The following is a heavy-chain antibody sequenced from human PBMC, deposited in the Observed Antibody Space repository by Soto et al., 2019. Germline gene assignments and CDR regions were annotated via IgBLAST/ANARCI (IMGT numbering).Heavy chain of an antibody. D-gene: IGHD2-2*02. CDR1: GGSISSYY. CDR3: ARTGYCISTSCYRFDY. Sequence: PSETLSLTCTVSGGSISSYYWSWIRQPPGKGLEWIGYIYYSGSTNYNPSLKSRVTISVDTSKNQFSLKLSSVTAADTAVYYCARTGYCISTSCYRFDYWGQGTLVTVS. CDR2: IYYSGST. J-gene: IGHJ4*02. V-gene: IGHV4-59*01.